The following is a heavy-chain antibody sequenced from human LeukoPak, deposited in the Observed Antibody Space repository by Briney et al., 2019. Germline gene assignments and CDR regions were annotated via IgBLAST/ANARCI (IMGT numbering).Heavy chain of an antibody. CDR1: GYTFSTYW. J-gene: IGHJ4*02. D-gene: IGHD3-3*01. CDR3: ARDQYDTWSRRGNFDS. V-gene: IGHV3-7*03. Sequence: GGSLRLSCSASGYTFSTYWMSWVRQAPGKGLEWVANIKLDGSEKNYVDSVKGRFTISRDNTKNSLYLQMNSLRAEDTAVFYCARDQYDTWSRRGNFDSWGQGTLVIVSS. CDR2: IKLDGSEK.